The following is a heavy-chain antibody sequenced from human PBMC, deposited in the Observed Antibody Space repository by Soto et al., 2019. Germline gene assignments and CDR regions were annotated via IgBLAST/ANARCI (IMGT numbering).Heavy chain of an antibody. CDR1: GYTLTELS. V-gene: IGHV1-24*01. Sequence: ASVKVSCKVSGYTLTELSMHWVRQAPGKGLEWMGGFDPEDGETNYAQKFQGRVTMTTDTSTGTAYMELSSLRSDDTAVYYCARNRAVAGSWAFDIWGQGTMVTVSS. CDR3: ARNRAVAGSWAFDI. D-gene: IGHD6-19*01. J-gene: IGHJ3*02. CDR2: FDPEDGET.